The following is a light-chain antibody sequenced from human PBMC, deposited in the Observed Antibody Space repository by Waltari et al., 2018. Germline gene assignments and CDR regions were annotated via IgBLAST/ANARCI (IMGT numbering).Light chain of an antibody. CDR2: DAS. J-gene: IGKJ1*01. Sequence: EILMTRSPATLSVSPGGRATLSCTASQSAGRHLAWFQQNPGQAPRRLMYDASTRATGIPARFSGTGSGTEFTLTISSLQSEDFATYYCQQSSSTPPWTFGQGTKVEIK. CDR3: QQSSSTPPWT. CDR1: QSAGRH. V-gene: IGKV3-15*01.